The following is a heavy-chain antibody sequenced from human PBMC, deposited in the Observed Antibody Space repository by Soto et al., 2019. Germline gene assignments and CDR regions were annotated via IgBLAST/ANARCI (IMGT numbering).Heavy chain of an antibody. V-gene: IGHV4-31*03. J-gene: IGHJ6*02. CDR1: GGSISSGGYY. Sequence: KPSETLSLTCTVSGGSISSGGYYWSWIRQHPGKGLEWIGYIYYSGSTYYNPSLKSRVTISVDTSKNQFSLKLSSVTAADTAVYYCARDREAVYYYYYGMDVWGQGTTVTVSS. D-gene: IGHD6-19*01. CDR3: ARDREAVYYYYYGMDV. CDR2: IYYSGST.